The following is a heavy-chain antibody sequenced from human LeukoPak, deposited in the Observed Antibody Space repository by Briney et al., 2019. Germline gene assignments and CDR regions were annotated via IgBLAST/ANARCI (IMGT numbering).Heavy chain of an antibody. CDR3: ARDSPMRSELRAYYYYYMDV. CDR2: IYTSGST. V-gene: IGHV4-61*02. D-gene: IGHD1-14*01. Sequence: SQTLSLTCTVSGGSISSGSYYWSWIRQPAGKGLEWIGRIYTSGSTNHNPSLKSRVTISVDTSKNQFSLKLSSVTAADTAVYYCARDSPMRSELRAYYYYYMDVWGKGTTVTVSS. CDR1: GGSISSGSYY. J-gene: IGHJ6*03.